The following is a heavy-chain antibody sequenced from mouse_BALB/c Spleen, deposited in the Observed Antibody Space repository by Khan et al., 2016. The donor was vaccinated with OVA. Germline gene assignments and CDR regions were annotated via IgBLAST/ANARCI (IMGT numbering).Heavy chain of an antibody. V-gene: IGHV1-34*01. CDR2: IDPFNGGN. Sequence: VQLQQSGPELMKPGASVKISCKASGYSFTTYYMHWVKQSHGKSLEWIGYIDPFNGGNDYNQKFKGKATLTVDKSSSTAYMHLSSLTSADSAVYYGARGTFDYWGQGTLVTVSA. CDR3: ARGTFDY. J-gene: IGHJ3*01. CDR1: GYSFTTYY. D-gene: IGHD3-3*01.